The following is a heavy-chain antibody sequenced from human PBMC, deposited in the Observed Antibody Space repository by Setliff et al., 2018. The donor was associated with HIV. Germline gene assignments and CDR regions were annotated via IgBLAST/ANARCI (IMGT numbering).Heavy chain of an antibody. CDR3: ARMRGRAVLSYYFDH. V-gene: IGHV4-59*01. CDR2: IHFTGSS. CDR1: GASIWNYY. D-gene: IGHD6-19*01. J-gene: IGHJ4*02. Sequence: PSETLSLTCTVSGASIWNYYWSWIRQAPGKGLEWIGFIHFTGSSNYNPSLKRRVTISIDTSKHQFSLSLNSVTAADTAMYFCARMRGRAVLSYYFDHWGQGRLVTVSS.